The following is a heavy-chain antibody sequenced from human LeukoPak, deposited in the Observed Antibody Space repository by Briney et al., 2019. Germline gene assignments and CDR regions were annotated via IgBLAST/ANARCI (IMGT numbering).Heavy chain of an antibody. CDR1: GFTFSSHW. CDR2: INTDGSDT. CDR3: IILGATKQPPDY. V-gene: IGHV3-74*01. D-gene: IGHD1-26*01. J-gene: IGHJ4*02. Sequence: GGSLRLSCAASGFTFSSHWMHWVRQAPGKGLVWVSRINTDGSDTNYADSVKGRFTISRDNAKDTLYLQMNSLRAEDTAVYYCIILGATKQPPDYWGQGTLVTVSS.